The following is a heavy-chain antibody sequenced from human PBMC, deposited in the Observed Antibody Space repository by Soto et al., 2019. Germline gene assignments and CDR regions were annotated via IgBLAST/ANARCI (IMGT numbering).Heavy chain of an antibody. CDR1: GDSVSSNSAA. CDR2: TYYRSKWYN. CDR3: ARETSIAARWEFYYYYGMDV. J-gene: IGHJ6*02. V-gene: IGHV6-1*01. Sequence: PSQTLSLTCAISGDSVSSNSAAWNWIRQSPSRGLEWLGRTYYRSKWYNDYAVSVKSRITINPDTSKNQFSLQLNSVTPEDTAVYYCARETSIAARWEFYYYYGMDVWGQGTTVTVSS. D-gene: IGHD6-6*01.